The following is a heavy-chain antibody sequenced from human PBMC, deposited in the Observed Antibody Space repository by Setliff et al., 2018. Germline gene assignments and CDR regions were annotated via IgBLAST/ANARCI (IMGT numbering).Heavy chain of an antibody. J-gene: IGHJ6*03. CDR1: GYSFTSYW. CDR2: IDPSDSYT. D-gene: IGHD2-15*01. CDR3: ARIRRDIVVVVGATPDYYDYMDV. V-gene: IGHV5-10-1*01. Sequence: GESLKISCKGSGYSFTSYWISWVRQIPGKGLEWMGRIDPSDSYTNYSPSFQGQVTISGDKSISTAYLQWSSLKASDTAMYYCARIRRDIVVVVGATPDYYDYMDVWGKGTTVTVSS.